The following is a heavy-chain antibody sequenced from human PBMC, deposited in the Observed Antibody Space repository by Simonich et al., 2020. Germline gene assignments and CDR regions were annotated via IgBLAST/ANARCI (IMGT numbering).Heavy chain of an antibody. J-gene: IGHJ3*02. Sequence: EVQLVESGGGLVKPGGSLRLSCAASGFTFSSYSMNWVRQAPGKGVGWVPSIMRSSSYIYYADSVKGRFTISRDNAKNSLYLQMNSLRAEDTAVYYCAREIEAGNAFDIWGQGTMVTVSS. CDR2: IMRSSSYI. CDR3: AREIEAGNAFDI. V-gene: IGHV3-21*01. CDR1: GFTFSSYS.